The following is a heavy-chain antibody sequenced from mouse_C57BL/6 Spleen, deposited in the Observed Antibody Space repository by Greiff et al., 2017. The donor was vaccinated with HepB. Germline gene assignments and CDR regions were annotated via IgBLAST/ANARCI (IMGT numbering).Heavy chain of an antibody. V-gene: IGHV1-4*01. J-gene: IGHJ4*01. CDR2: INPSSGYT. CDR3: AVTGTRAMDY. Sequence: VQLQQSGAELARPGASVKMSCKASGYTFTSYTMHWVQQRPGQGLEWIGYINPSSGYTKYNQKFKDQATLTADKSSSTAYMQLSSLTSESSAVYYCAVTGTRAMDYWGQGTSVTVSS. D-gene: IGHD4-1*01. CDR1: GYTFTSYT.